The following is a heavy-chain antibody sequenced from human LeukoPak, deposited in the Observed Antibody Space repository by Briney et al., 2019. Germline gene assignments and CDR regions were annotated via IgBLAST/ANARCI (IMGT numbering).Heavy chain of an antibody. CDR2: IYYSGST. CDR3: AGSGSYLGY. Sequence: SETLSLTCTVSGGSISSSRYYWGWLRQPPGKGLEWIGSIYYSGSTYYNPSLKSRVTISVDTSKNQFSLKLSSVTAADTAVYYCAGSGSYLGYWGQGTLVTVSS. D-gene: IGHD1-26*01. V-gene: IGHV4-39*01. J-gene: IGHJ4*02. CDR1: GGSISSSRYY.